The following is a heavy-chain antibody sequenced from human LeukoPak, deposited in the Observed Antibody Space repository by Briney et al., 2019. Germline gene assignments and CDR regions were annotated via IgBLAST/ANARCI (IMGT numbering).Heavy chain of an antibody. Sequence: ASVKVSCKASGYTFTSYDINWVRQATGQGLEWMGWMNPNSGNTGYAQKLQGRVTMTRNTSISTAYMELSSLRSEDTAVYYCASGYYYDSSGYYYFDYWGQGTLVTVSS. V-gene: IGHV1-8*01. CDR1: GYTFTSYD. D-gene: IGHD3-22*01. J-gene: IGHJ4*02. CDR2: MNPNSGNT. CDR3: ASGYYYDSSGYYYFDY.